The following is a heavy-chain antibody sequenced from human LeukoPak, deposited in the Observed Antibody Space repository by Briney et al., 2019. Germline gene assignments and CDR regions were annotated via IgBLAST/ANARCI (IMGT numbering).Heavy chain of an antibody. CDR3: ARDLVGDTSVSDY. J-gene: IGHJ4*02. CDR2: IKQDGSEK. CDR1: GFTFSSYW. Sequence: PGGSLRLSCAASGFTFSSYWMSWVRQAPGKGLEWVANIKQDGSEKYYVDSVKGRFTISRDNAKNSLYLQMNSLRAEDTAVYYCARDLVGDTSVSDYWGQGTLVTVSS. D-gene: IGHD1-26*01. V-gene: IGHV3-7*01.